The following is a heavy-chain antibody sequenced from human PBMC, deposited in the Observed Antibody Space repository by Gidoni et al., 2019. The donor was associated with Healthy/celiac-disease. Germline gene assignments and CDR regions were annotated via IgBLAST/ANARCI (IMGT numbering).Heavy chain of an antibody. CDR2: ISGIGGST. J-gene: IGHJ6*03. V-gene: IGHV3-23*01. CDR3: AKEKEGSHHYYYCDMDV. CDR1: GFTFSSYA. Sequence: ELPLFESGGGLVQPGGSLRLSCAASGFTFSSYAMGCVRQAPGKGLEWVSAISGIGGSTYYAESVKGRFTISRDNAKNTLYLQMNSLRAEDTAVYYCAKEKEGSHHYYYCDMDVWGKGTTVTVSS.